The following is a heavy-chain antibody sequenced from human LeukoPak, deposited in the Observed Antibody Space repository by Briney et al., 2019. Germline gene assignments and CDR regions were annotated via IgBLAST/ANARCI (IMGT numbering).Heavy chain of an antibody. CDR1: GGTFSSYA. CDR2: IIPIFGTA. V-gene: IGHV1-69*06. D-gene: IGHD3-22*01. CDR3: ARNRAYYYDSSDALDY. J-gene: IGHJ4*02. Sequence: GSSVKVSCKASGGTFSSYAISWVRQAPGQGLEWMGGIIPIFGTANYAQKFQGRVTITADKSTSTAYMELSSLRSEDTAVYYCARNRAYYYDSSDALDYWGQGTLVTVSS.